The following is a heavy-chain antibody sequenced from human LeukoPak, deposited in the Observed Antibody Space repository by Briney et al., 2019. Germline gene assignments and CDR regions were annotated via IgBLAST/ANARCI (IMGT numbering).Heavy chain of an antibody. CDR3: ARDVLGRSGEQLDY. V-gene: IGHV3-7*03. D-gene: IGHD3-3*01. Sequence: PGGSLRLSCAASGFTFSTYWMTWVRQAPGKGLEWVANIKENGSRKYYVDSVKGRFTISRDNAKNSLYLQMDSLRVEDTAVYYCARDVLGRSGEQLDYWGQGTLVTVSS. CDR2: IKENGSRK. CDR1: GFTFSTYW. J-gene: IGHJ4*02.